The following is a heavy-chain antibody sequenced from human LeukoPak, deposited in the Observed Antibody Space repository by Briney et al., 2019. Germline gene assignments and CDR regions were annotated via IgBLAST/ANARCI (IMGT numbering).Heavy chain of an antibody. Sequence: PGGSLRLSCAASGFTVSAYAMAWVRQAPGKGLEWVSTIYDDNTYYADSVKGRFAISTDNSKNTLYLQMNSLRAEDTAVYYCARDSSAAGNYFDYWGQGTLVTVSS. CDR1: GFTVSAYA. CDR2: IYDDNT. D-gene: IGHD6-13*01. J-gene: IGHJ4*02. V-gene: IGHV3-23*01. CDR3: ARDSSAAGNYFDY.